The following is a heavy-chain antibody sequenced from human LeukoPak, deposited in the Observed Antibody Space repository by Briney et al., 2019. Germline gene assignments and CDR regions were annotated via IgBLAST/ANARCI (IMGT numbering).Heavy chain of an antibody. CDR1: GSTFSSYA. J-gene: IGHJ1*01. CDR3: AKGHSSGYYVYLQH. Sequence: GGSLRLSCAASGSTFSSYAMSWVRQAPGKGREWVSGISGSGGTTHYADSVKGRFTISRDNSKNTLYLQMNSLRAEDTAVYYCAKGHSSGYYVYLQHWGQGTLVTVSS. CDR2: ISGSGGTT. V-gene: IGHV3-23*01. D-gene: IGHD3-22*01.